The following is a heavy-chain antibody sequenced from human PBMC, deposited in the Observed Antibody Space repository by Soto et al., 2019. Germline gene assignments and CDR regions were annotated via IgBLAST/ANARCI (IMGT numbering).Heavy chain of an antibody. V-gene: IGHV4-34*01. D-gene: IGHD5-12*01. CDR2: INHSGST. CDR1: GGSFSGYY. Sequence: LSLTCAVYGGSFSGYYWSWIRQPPGKGLEWIGEINHSGSTNYNPSLKSRVTISVDTSKNQFSLKLSSVTAADTAVYYCARGSGYSYYYYGMDVWGQGTTVTVSS. CDR3: ARGSGYSYYYYGMDV. J-gene: IGHJ6*02.